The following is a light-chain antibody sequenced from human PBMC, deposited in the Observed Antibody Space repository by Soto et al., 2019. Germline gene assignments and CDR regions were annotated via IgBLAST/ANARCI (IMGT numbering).Light chain of an antibody. J-gene: IGKJ3*01. CDR2: GAS. V-gene: IGKV3-20*01. Sequence: EIVLTQSPGTLSLSPGERATLSCRASQSINSRYLAWYQQKPGQAPSLLIYGASSRATGIPDRFSGSGSGTDFTLTISRLETEDFAVYYCKLFGSSTGCTFGPGTKVDIK. CDR1: QSINSRY. CDR3: KLFGSSTGCT.